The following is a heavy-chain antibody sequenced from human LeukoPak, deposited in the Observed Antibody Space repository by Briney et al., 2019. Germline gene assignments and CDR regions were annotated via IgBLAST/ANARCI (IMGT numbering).Heavy chain of an antibody. Sequence: ASVKVSCKASGYTFTGYYMHWVRQAPGQGLEWMGWISAYNGNTNYAQKLQGRVTMTTDTSTSTAYMELRSLRSDDTAVYYCARDLLLEDYYDSSGYYCGYWGQGTLVTVSS. J-gene: IGHJ4*02. CDR1: GYTFTGYY. V-gene: IGHV1-18*04. CDR3: ARDLLLEDYYDSSGYYCGY. CDR2: ISAYNGNT. D-gene: IGHD3-22*01.